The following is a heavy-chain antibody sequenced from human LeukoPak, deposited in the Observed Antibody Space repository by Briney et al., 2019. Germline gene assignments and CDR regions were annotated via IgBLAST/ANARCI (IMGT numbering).Heavy chain of an antibody. D-gene: IGHD4-11*01. CDR1: GGSINSYY. V-gene: IGHV4-59*01. J-gene: IGHJ4*01. CDR2: VSDTGST. Sequence: PSETLSLTCTVSGGSINSYYWSWIRQPPGKGLEWIGYVSDTGSTNYNPSLKSRVTISVDTSKNQFYLKLTSVTAADTAVYCCARTTTTFDDWGHGTLVTVSS. CDR3: ARTTTTFDD.